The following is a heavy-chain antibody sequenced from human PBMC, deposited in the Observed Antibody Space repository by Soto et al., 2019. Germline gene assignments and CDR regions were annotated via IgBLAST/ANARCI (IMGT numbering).Heavy chain of an antibody. Sequence: EVQLVETGGGLIQPGGSLRLSCAASGFTVSSNYMSWVRQAPGKGLEWVSVIYSGGSTYYADSMKGRFTISRDNSKNTLYLQMNSLRAEDTAVYYCARVDYYDSSGPSDYWGQGTLVTVSS. J-gene: IGHJ4*02. CDR3: ARVDYYDSSGPSDY. D-gene: IGHD3-22*01. CDR1: GFTVSSNY. V-gene: IGHV3-53*02. CDR2: IYSGGST.